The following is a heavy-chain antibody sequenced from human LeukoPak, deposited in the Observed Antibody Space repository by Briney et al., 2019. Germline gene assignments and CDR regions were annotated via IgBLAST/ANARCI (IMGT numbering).Heavy chain of an antibody. D-gene: IGHD6-13*01. CDR2: IYYSGST. Sequence: SETLSLTCTVSGGSISSSSYYWGWIRQPPGKGLEWLGSIYYSGSTYYNPSLKSRVTISVDTSKNQFSLKLSSVTAADTAVYYCAKYSSSWINYYGMDVWGQGTTVTVSS. CDR3: AKYSSSWINYYGMDV. V-gene: IGHV4-39*01. CDR1: GGSISSSSYY. J-gene: IGHJ6*02.